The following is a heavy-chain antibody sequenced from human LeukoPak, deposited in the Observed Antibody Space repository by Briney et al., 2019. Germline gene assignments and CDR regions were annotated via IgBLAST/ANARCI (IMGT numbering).Heavy chain of an antibody. Sequence: PETMSLTCTVYSGSMSSSSYYWGWIRQPPGKGLEWIGRIYYSGSTYNNPSPKSRVTISVDTAKNQFTLKLSSVTAADTAVYCCARESQGEGSPRAEGAAAAGSLDYWGQGSLVTVSS. CDR2: IYYSGST. CDR3: ARESQGEGSPRAEGAAAAGSLDY. V-gene: IGHV4-39*06. J-gene: IGHJ4*02. CDR1: SGSMSSSSYY. D-gene: IGHD6-13*01.